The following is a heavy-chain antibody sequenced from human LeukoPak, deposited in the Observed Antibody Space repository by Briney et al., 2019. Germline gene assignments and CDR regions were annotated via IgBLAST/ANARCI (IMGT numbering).Heavy chain of an antibody. J-gene: IGHJ6*02. CDR1: GGSISSSSYC. CDR2: IYRRGST. CDR3: ARHVQDLGIKV. Sequence: SETLSLTCTVSGGSISSSSYCWGWIRQPPGKGLEWIGSIYRRGSTSYNPSLKSRVTVSEDMSKNHFSLRLSSVTAADTAVYYCARHVQDLGIKVWGQGTTVTVSS. V-gene: IGHV4-39*01. D-gene: IGHD3-10*02.